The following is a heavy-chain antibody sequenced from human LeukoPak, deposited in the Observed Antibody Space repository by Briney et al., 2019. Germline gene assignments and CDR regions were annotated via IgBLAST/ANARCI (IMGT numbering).Heavy chain of an antibody. Sequence: GGSLRLSCAASGFTFSSYWMSWVRQAPGEGLEWVANIRQDGSEKYYVDSVKGRFTISRDNAKSSLYLQMNSLRAEDTAFYYRANTVVSGSYHFDYWGQGTLVTVSS. CDR1: GFTFSSYW. V-gene: IGHV3-7*01. CDR3: ANTVVSGSYHFDY. J-gene: IGHJ4*02. CDR2: IRQDGSEK. D-gene: IGHD1-26*01.